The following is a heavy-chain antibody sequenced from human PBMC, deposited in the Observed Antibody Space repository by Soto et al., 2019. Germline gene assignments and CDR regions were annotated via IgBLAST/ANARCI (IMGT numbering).Heavy chain of an antibody. CDR3: ARDWDT. J-gene: IGHJ5*02. V-gene: IGHV3-7*01. Sequence: EVQVAESGGGLVQPGGSLRLSCAASGFTFSTYWMNWARQAPGKGLEWVAHIKGDGSEKHYVGSVKGRFTISRDNAKNSLYLQLNSLRVEDTAVYYCARDWDTWGQGTLVTVSS. CDR1: GFTFSTYW. D-gene: IGHD1-26*01. CDR2: IKGDGSEK.